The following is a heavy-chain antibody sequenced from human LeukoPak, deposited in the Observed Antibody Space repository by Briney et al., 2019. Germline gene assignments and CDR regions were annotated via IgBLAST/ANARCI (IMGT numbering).Heavy chain of an antibody. J-gene: IGHJ4*02. D-gene: IGHD1-26*01. Sequence: GGSLRLSCAASGFTFSSYWMSWVRQAPGKGPEWVANIKEDGSEKDCVDSVKGRFTISRDNAKNSLYLQMNSLRAEDTAVYYCASGSGSYSGVDYWGQGTLVTVSS. V-gene: IGHV3-7*02. CDR2: IKEDGSEK. CDR1: GFTFSSYW. CDR3: ASGSGSYSGVDY.